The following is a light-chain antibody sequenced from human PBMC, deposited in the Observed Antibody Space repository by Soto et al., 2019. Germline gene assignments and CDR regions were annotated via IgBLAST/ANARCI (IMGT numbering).Light chain of an antibody. CDR2: GAS. J-gene: IGKJ1*01. Sequence: EIVVTQSPATLSVSPGERATLSCKASQSVSSNIAWYQQKPGQAPRLLIYGASNWATGIPARFTGGGSGTDFNLTISSLQSEDFAVYYCQQYNEWPRTFGQGTKVEIK. CDR1: QSVSSN. CDR3: QQYNEWPRT. V-gene: IGKV3-15*01.